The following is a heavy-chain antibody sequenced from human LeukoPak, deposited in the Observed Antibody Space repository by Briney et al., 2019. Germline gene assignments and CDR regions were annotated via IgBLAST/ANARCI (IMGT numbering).Heavy chain of an antibody. J-gene: IGHJ4*02. Sequence: SETLSLTCTVSGGSISSYYWSWIRQPPGKGLEWIGYIYYSGSTNYNPSLKSRVTISVDTSKNQFSLKLSSVTAADTAVYYCARAVARQGYCSGGSCSRGVCYYFDYWGQGTLVTVSS. CDR3: ARAVARQGYCSGGSCSRGVCYYFDY. D-gene: IGHD2-15*01. CDR2: IYYSGST. V-gene: IGHV4-59*01. CDR1: GGSISSYY.